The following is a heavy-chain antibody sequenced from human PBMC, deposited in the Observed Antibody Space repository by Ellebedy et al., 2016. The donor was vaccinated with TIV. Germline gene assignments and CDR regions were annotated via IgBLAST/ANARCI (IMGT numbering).Heavy chain of an antibody. Sequence: GGSLRLXXAASGFTFSYYSMHWVRQAPGKGLEWVAVISHDGSNKYHAESVKGQFTISRDDSKNTLYLQMNTLRTEDTALYFCARGSSSRGYFDSWGQGTLVTVSS. CDR3: ARGSSSRGYFDS. V-gene: IGHV3-30-3*01. CDR2: ISHDGSNK. J-gene: IGHJ4*02. D-gene: IGHD6-13*01. CDR1: GFTFSYYS.